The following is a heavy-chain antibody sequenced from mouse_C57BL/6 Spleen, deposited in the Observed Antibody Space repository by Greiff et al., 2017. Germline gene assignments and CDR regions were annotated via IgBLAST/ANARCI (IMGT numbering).Heavy chain of an antibody. J-gene: IGHJ4*01. D-gene: IGHD1-1*02. V-gene: IGHV1-80*01. Sequence: VKVVESGAELVKPGASVKISCKASGYAFSSYWMNWVKQRPGKGLEWIGQIYPGDGDTNYNGKFKGKATLTADKSSSTAYMQLSSLTSEDSAVYFCAREGGSLYAMDYWGQGTSVTVSS. CDR3: AREGGSLYAMDY. CDR1: GYAFSSYW. CDR2: IYPGDGDT.